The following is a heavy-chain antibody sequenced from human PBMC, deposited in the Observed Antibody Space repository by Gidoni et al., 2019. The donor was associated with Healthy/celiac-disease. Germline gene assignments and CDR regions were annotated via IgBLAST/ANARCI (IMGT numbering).Heavy chain of an antibody. CDR2: RAYDGSNK. CDR3: AKLITMIERFDY. D-gene: IGHD3-22*01. V-gene: IGHV3-30*18. Sequence: QVQLVESGGGVVQPGRSLSLSCAASGFTFSSYGMHWVRQAPGKGLEWVAVRAYDGSNKYYADSVKGRFTIARDNSKNTLYLQMNSLRAEDTAVYYCAKLITMIERFDYWGQGTLVTVSS. J-gene: IGHJ4*02. CDR1: GFTFSSYG.